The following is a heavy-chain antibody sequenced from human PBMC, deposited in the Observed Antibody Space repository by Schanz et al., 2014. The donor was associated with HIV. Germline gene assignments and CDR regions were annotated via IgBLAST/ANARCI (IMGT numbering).Heavy chain of an antibody. J-gene: IGHJ5*02. CDR3: ARRGPIAAIDFSLDP. D-gene: IGHD6-13*01. CDR2: IIPIYGAA. Sequence: QVQLVQSGAEVKKPGSSVKVACKASGGTSSIYAISWVRQAPGQGLEWMGGIIPIYGAAHYAQKLQGRVSINADDATNTVYMELTSLRSDDTAVYYCARRGPIAAIDFSLDPWGQGTLVTVSS. V-gene: IGHV1-69*01. CDR1: GGTSSIYA.